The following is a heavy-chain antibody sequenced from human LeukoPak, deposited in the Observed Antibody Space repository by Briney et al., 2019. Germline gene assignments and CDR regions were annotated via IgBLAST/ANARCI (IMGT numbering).Heavy chain of an antibody. V-gene: IGHV1-69*13. J-gene: IGHJ4*02. D-gene: IGHD4-11*01. CDR3: AILGPFMTTVTTPFDY. CDR1: GGTFSSYA. Sequence: SVKISCKASGGTFSSYAISWVRQAPGQGLEWMGGIIPIFGTANYAQKFQGRVTITADESTSTAYMELSSLRSEDTAVYYCAILGPFMTTVTTPFDYWGQGTLVTVSS. CDR2: IIPIFGTA.